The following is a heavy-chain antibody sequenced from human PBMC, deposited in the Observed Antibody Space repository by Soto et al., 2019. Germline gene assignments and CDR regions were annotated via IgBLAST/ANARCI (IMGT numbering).Heavy chain of an antibody. V-gene: IGHV3-49*05. CDR1: VFTFGDYA. Sequence: EVQLVESGGGLVKPGRSLRLSCSTSVFTFGDYAMSWFRQAPGKGLEWVGFIRSKAFGGTTEYAASVNGRFTISRDDSNSIAHLQMSSLKTEDTAVYYCNRGIRGSFTTLDYWGQGTLVTVSS. CDR3: NRGIRGSFTTLDY. CDR2: IRSKAFGGTT. D-gene: IGHD1-26*01. J-gene: IGHJ4*02.